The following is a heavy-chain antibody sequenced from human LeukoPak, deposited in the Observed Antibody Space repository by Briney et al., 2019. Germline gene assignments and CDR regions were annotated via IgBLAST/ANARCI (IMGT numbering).Heavy chain of an antibody. Sequence: SETLSLTCTVSGGSVSSGSYYWSWIRQPPGKGLEWIGYIYYSGSTNYNPSLKSRVTISVDTSKNQFSLKLSSVTAADTAVYYCARLRRVQLWSPIDYWGQGTLVTVSS. CDR1: GGSVSSGSYY. V-gene: IGHV4-61*01. CDR3: ARLRRVQLWSPIDY. CDR2: IYYSGST. D-gene: IGHD5-18*01. J-gene: IGHJ4*02.